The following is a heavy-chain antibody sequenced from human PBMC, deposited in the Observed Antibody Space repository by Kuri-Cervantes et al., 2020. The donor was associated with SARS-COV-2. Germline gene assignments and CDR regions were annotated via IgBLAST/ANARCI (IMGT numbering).Heavy chain of an antibody. CDR1: GGSISSYY. CDR2: IYYSGST. V-gene: IGHV4-39*01. Sequence: SETLSLTCTVSGGSISSYYWGWIRQPPGKGLEWIGSIYYSGSTYYSPSLKSRVTISVDTSKNQFSLKLSSVTAADTAVYYCATVIVVVPAAIGWSWFDPWGQGTLVTVSS. CDR3: ATVIVVVPAAIGWSWFDP. D-gene: IGHD2-2*01. J-gene: IGHJ5*02.